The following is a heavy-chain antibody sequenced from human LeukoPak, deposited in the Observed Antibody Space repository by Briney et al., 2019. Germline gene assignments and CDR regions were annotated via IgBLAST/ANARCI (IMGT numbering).Heavy chain of an antibody. J-gene: IGHJ4*02. D-gene: IGHD4-23*01. CDR1: GGTFSSYA. Sequence: ASVKVSCKASGGTFSSYAISWVRQAPGQGLEWMGGIIPIFGTANYAQKFQGRVTVTTDESTSTAYMEPSGLRSEDTAVYYCTASTMVVTSSFDYWGQGTLVTVSS. CDR3: TASTMVVTSSFDY. V-gene: IGHV1-69*05. CDR2: IIPIFGTA.